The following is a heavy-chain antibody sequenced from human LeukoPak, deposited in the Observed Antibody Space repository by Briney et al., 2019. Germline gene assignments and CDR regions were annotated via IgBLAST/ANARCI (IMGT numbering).Heavy chain of an antibody. CDR3: ARKGDSGSYYGYYFDY. CDR1: GGSISSSNW. V-gene: IGHV4-4*02. D-gene: IGHD1-26*01. J-gene: IGHJ4*02. CDR2: IYHSGST. Sequence: SGTLSLTCAVSGGSISSSNWWSWVRQPPGKGLEWIGEIYHSGSTNYNPSLKSRVTISVDKSKNQFSLKLSSVTAADTAVYYCARKGDSGSYYGYYFDYWGQGTLVTVSS.